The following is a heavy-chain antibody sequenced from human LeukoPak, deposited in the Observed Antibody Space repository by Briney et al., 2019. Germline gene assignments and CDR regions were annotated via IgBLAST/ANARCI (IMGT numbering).Heavy chain of an antibody. J-gene: IGHJ4*02. Sequence: GSLRLSCAASGFNFSNYAMTWVRQAPGKGLEWVSAVTGGSTNTYYADSVKGRFTISRDNSKNMLYLEMNSLRVEDTAIYYCAKDRSSTTSCSNYWGRGTLVTVSS. CDR1: GFNFSNYA. CDR3: AKDRSSTTSCSNY. CDR2: VTGGSTNT. D-gene: IGHD2-2*01. V-gene: IGHV3-23*01.